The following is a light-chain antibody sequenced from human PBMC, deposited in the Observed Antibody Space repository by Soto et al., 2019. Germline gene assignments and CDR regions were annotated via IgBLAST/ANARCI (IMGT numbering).Light chain of an antibody. CDR2: GAS. J-gene: IGKJ1*01. V-gene: IGKV3-20*01. CDR3: QQYGGTPPT. Sequence: EIVLTQSPGTLSLSPGERATLSCRASESVRNNYLAWYQRKPGQAPRLLIYGASYRATDIPYRFSGSGSGTDFTLTIARLEAEDFAGYICQQYGGTPPTFGLGTKV. CDR1: ESVRNNY.